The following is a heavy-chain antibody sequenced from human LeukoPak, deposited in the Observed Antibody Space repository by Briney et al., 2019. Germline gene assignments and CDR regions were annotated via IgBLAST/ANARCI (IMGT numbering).Heavy chain of an antibody. CDR3: ARQSGYYDNWFDP. J-gene: IGHJ5*02. CDR2: IYYSG. CDR1: GGSMSCSTYY. V-gene: IGHV4-39*07. D-gene: IGHD3-3*01. Sequence: WETLSLTCTVSGGSMSCSTYYWGWIRQPPGKGLAWIGSIYYSGSYNPALKSRVTISADTSKNQFSLKLSSVTAADTAVYYCARQSGYYDNWFDPCGQGTLVTVSS.